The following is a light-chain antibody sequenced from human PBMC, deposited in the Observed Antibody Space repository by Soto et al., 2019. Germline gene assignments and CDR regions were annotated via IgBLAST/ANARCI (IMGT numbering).Light chain of an antibody. Sequence: LTQPPSASGSPGQSVTISCSGTSSDIGTYDFVSWYQHHPGKAPKVLIYEVTKRASGVPDRFSGSKSGNTASLTVSGLQPEDEAEYFCSSFAGSKTPYVFGTGTKVTVL. CDR1: SSDIGTYDF. J-gene: IGLJ1*01. CDR3: SSFAGSKTPYV. V-gene: IGLV2-8*01. CDR2: EVT.